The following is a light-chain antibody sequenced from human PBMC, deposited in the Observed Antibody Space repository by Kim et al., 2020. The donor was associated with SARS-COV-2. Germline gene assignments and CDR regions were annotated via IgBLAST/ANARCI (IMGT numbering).Light chain of an antibody. CDR3: QVWDSSSDYVV. CDR2: YDS. V-gene: IGLV3-21*04. Sequence: PGKTARKSCRETKMGVKRGNWYQQSPSQARVLVIFYDSDRTSGITERICGDNAGNTATLTISRVEAGDEADYYCQVWDSSSDYVVFGGGTQRTVL. CDR1: KMGVKR. J-gene: IGLJ2*01.